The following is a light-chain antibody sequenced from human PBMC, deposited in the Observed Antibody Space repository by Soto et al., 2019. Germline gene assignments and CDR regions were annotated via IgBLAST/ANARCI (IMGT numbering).Light chain of an antibody. CDR1: TSNIGSNY. V-gene: IGLV1-47*01. CDR3: ATWDDSLNGPL. Sequence: QSVLTQPPSASGTPGQGVTISCSGSTSNIGSNYVYWYQQLPGTAPKLLIYRNNQRPSGVPDRFSGSKSGTSASLAISGLRSDDEADYFCATWDDSLNGPLFGGGTKVTVL. J-gene: IGLJ3*02. CDR2: RNN.